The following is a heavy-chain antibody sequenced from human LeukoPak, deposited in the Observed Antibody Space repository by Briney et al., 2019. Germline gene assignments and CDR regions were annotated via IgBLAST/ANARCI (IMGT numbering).Heavy chain of an antibody. V-gene: IGHV4-59*01. CDR3: AKTGSLFRRFLDH. J-gene: IGHJ4*02. CDR2: MHPGGTT. CDR1: ADSMNNYY. Sequence: PSETLSLTCSVFADSMNNYYWTWIRQPPGKGLEWVGNMHPGGTTKFHPSLEGRVTMSIDTSNKQFSLRLRSVTAADTATYYCAKTGSLFRRFLDHWGPGALVIVSS. D-gene: IGHD3-10*02.